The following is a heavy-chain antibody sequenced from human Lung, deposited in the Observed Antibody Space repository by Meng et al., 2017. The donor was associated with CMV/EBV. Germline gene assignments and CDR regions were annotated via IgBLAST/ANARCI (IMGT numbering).Heavy chain of an antibody. CDR1: LYTVTNYY. CDR3: ARGDCGNWSDY. J-gene: IGHJ4*02. CDR2: LNPSDGRK. D-gene: IGHD4-23*01. V-gene: IGHV1-46*01. Sequence: PRTGVQFSLNVSLYTVTNYYSRRVRPALGQVCELMGVLNPSDGRKNYAQNFHGRLTMTMNTSTITGYMELDSLGSEDTAVYYCARGDCGNWSDYWGQGTLVTVSS.